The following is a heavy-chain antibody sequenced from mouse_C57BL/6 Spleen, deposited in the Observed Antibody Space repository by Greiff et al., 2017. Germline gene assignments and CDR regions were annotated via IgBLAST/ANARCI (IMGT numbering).Heavy chain of an antibody. V-gene: IGHV5-12*01. CDR1: GFTFSDYY. D-gene: IGHD2-2*01. CDR3: ARHYGYDVDWYFDV. J-gene: IGHJ1*03. Sequence: EVQGVESGGGLVQPGGSLKLSCAASGFTFSDYYMYWVRQTPEKRLEWVAYISNGGGSTYYPDTVKGRFTISRDNTKNTLYLQMSRLKSEDTAMYYCARHYGYDVDWYFDVWGTGTTVTVSS. CDR2: ISNGGGST.